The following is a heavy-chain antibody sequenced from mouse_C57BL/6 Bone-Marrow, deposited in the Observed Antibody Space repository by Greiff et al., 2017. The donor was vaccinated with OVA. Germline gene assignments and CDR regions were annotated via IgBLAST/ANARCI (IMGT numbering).Heavy chain of an antibody. D-gene: IGHD2-10*01. V-gene: IGHV8-12*01. Sequence: VKLVESGPGILQSSQTLSLTCSFSGFSLSTSGMGVSWIRQPSGKGLEWLAHIYWDDDKRYNPSLKSRLTISKDTSRNQVFLKITSVDTADTATYYCARRVTYSLYAMDYWGQGTSVTVSS. CDR2: IYWDDDK. CDR1: GFSLSTSGMG. CDR3: ARRVTYSLYAMDY. J-gene: IGHJ4*01.